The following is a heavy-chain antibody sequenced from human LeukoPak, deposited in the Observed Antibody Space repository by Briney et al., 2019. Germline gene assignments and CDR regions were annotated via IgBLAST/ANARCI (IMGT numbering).Heavy chain of an antibody. CDR3: AREKVHTAMVTFSY. CDR2: IIPIFGTA. Sequence: SVKVSCKASGGTFSSYAISWVRQAPGQGLEWMGGIIPIFGTANYAQKFQGRVTITTDESTSTAYMELSSLRSEDTAVYYCAREKVHTAMVTFSYWGQGTLVTVSS. CDR1: GGTFSSYA. V-gene: IGHV1-69*05. D-gene: IGHD5-18*01. J-gene: IGHJ4*02.